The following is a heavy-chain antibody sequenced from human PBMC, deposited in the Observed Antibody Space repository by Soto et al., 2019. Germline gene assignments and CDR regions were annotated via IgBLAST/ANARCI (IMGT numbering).Heavy chain of an antibody. CDR1: GFTFSNYA. CDR3: AKRAQEGTVVNFLGYHFDN. CDR2: ISGSGRAT. Sequence: GGSLRLSCAASGFTFSNYAMSWVRRAPGKGLEWVSGISGSGRATYYADSVEGRLTISRDNSKNTLYLQMNSLRAGDTAVYYCAKRAQEGTVVNFLGYHFDNWGQGTLVTVSS. V-gene: IGHV3-23*01. D-gene: IGHD2-15*01. J-gene: IGHJ4*02.